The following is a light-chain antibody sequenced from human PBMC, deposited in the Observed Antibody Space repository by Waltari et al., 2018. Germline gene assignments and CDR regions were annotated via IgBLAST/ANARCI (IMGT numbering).Light chain of an antibody. CDR2: AAS. V-gene: IGKV1-NL1*01. Sequence: EIQMTQSPSSLSASFGDRVTLTCRASQGIGNFLAWYQQKPGKAPKLLLYAASRLESGVPSRFSGSGSGTDYTLTIIGLQSEDVATYYCQQYYSKPLTFGGGTKVEIK. CDR1: QGIGNF. J-gene: IGKJ4*01. CDR3: QQYYSKPLT.